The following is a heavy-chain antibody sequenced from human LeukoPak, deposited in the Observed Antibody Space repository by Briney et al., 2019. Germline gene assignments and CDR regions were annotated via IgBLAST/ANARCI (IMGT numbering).Heavy chain of an antibody. V-gene: IGHV3-30*03. CDR3: ASAEWIQLWLRFDY. CDR1: GFTFSSYG. J-gene: IGHJ4*02. Sequence: GGSLRLSCAASGFTFSSYGIHWVRQAPGKGLEWVAVISYDGSNKYYADSAKGRFTISRDNSKNTLYLQMNSLRAEDTAVYYCASAEWIQLWLRFDYWGQGTLVTVSS. CDR2: ISYDGSNK. D-gene: IGHD5-18*01.